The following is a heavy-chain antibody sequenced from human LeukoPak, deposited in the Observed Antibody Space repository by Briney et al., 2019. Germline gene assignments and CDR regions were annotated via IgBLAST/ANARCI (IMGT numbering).Heavy chain of an antibody. CDR3: TRLEEVGTTVEYFDY. D-gene: IGHD1-26*01. V-gene: IGHV5-51*01. J-gene: IGHJ4*02. CDR2: IYPGDFDI. CDR1: GYSVTNYW. Sequence: PGESLKISCKGSGYSVTNYWIGWVRQMPGKGLEWMGIIYPGDFDIRYNPSFQGQVTISGDKSISTAYLQWSSLKVSDTAIYYCTRLEEVGTTVEYFDYWGQGTLVTVSS.